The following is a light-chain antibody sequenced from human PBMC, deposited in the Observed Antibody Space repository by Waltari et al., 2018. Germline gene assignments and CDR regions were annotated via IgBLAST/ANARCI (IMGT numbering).Light chain of an antibody. CDR2: SNN. CDR1: TPNIGSNT. CDR3: AAWDDSLNGVV. Sequence: QSVLTQPPSASGTPGQRVTISCSGSTPNIGSNTVNWYPQLPGTAPKLLLYSNNQRPSGVPDRFSGSKSGTSASLAISGLQSEDEADYYCAAWDDSLNGVVFGGGTKLTVL. J-gene: IGLJ2*01. V-gene: IGLV1-44*01.